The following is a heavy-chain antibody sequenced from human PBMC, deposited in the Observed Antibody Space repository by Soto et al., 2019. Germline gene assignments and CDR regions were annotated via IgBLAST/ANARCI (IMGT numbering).Heavy chain of an antibody. CDR3: ARDLTTHDY. V-gene: IGHV3-23*01. Sequence: PGGSLRLSCVGSGFTFRRHAMTWVRQAPGKGLEWVSTVGRIGTFYADSVKGRFTISRDDSKNTVNLQMNGLRVVASAIYYCARDLTTHDYWGQGTVVTVSS. CDR2: VGRIGT. CDR1: GFTFRRHA. J-gene: IGHJ4*02.